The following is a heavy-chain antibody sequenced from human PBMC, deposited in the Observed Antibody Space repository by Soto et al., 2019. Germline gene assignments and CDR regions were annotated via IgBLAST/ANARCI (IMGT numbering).Heavy chain of an antibody. D-gene: IGHD2-2*01. CDR2: IFPSSATS. CDR1: GDTFSTNT. V-gene: IGHV1-69*12. CDR3: AREGLVLVPTTVNSDYYYYARDV. Sequence: QVQLVQSGAEVKKPGSSVKVSCKASGDTFSTNTFTWMRQAPGQGLEWMGGIFPSSATSNHARKFQGRATITADESTNTAYMELSSLRSEDTAVYYCAREGLVLVPTTVNSDYYYYARDVWGQGTTVTFSS. J-gene: IGHJ6*02.